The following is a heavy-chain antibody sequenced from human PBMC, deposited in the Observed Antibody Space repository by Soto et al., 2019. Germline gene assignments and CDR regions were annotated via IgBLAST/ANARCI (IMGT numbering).Heavy chain of an antibody. CDR1: GFTFSSYA. D-gene: IGHD5-18*01. CDR3: AKDQGIQRCVRGWYFDY. Sequence: EVQLLESGGGLVQPGGSLRLSCAASGFTFSSYAMAWVLQAPGKGLEWVSAISGSGGSTYYADSVKGRFTISRDNSKNTRYLQMNSLRAEDTAVYYCAKDQGIQRCVRGWYFDYWGQGTLVTVSS. J-gene: IGHJ4*02. CDR2: ISGSGGST. V-gene: IGHV3-23*01.